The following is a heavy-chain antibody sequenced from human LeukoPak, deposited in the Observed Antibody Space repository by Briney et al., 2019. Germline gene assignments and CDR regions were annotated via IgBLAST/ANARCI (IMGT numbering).Heavy chain of an antibody. CDR2: IYYSGST. V-gene: IGHV4-39*01. J-gene: IGHJ4*02. D-gene: IGHD3-22*01. Sequence: SETLSLTCTVSGGSISSSSYYWGWIRQPPGKGLEWIGSIYYSGSTYYNPSLKSRVTISVDTSKNQFSLKLSSVTAADTAVYYCAADGSSSNYYDSSGYYFTELSGNYWGQGTLVTVSS. CDR3: AADGSSSNYYDSSGYYFTELSGNY. CDR1: GGSISSSSYY.